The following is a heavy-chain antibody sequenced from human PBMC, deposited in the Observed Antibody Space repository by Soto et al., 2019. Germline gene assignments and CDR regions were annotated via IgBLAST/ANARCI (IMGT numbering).Heavy chain of an antibody. V-gene: IGHV4-31*03. Sequence: QVQLQESGPGLVTPSQTLSLTCTVSGGSISSGGYYWSWIRQHPGKGLEWIGYIYYSGSTYYNPSLKSRVTISLVTSKNQFSLKLSSVTAADTAVYYCARDVGVVTASDAFDIWGQGTMVTVSS. D-gene: IGHD2-21*02. CDR3: ARDVGVVTASDAFDI. J-gene: IGHJ3*02. CDR2: IYYSGST. CDR1: GGSISSGGYY.